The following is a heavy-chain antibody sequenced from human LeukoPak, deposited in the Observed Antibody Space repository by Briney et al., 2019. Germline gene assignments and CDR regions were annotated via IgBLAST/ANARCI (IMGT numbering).Heavy chain of an antibody. V-gene: IGHV3-30-3*01. J-gene: IGHJ4*02. CDR2: ISYDGSNK. CDR3: ARGGRRELSPCDY. D-gene: IGHD1-26*01. Sequence: GRSLRLSCAASGFTFSSYAMHWVRQAPGKGLEWVAVISYDGSNKYYADSVKGRFTISRDNAKNTLYLQMNSLRAEDTAVYYCARGGRRELSPCDYWGQGTLVTVSS. CDR1: GFTFSSYA.